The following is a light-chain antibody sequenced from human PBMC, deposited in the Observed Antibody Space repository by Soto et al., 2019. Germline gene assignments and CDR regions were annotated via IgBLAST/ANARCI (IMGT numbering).Light chain of an antibody. V-gene: IGKV1-27*01. CDR1: QGISNY. CDR3: QKYNKAPRT. CDR2: VAS. J-gene: IGKJ1*01. Sequence: DIQMTQSPSSLSASVGDRVTITCRASQGISNYLAWYQQKPGKVPKLLIYVASTLQSGVPSRFSGSGSGTDFTLTISSLQHEDVANYYCQKYNKAPRTFGQGTKVEIK.